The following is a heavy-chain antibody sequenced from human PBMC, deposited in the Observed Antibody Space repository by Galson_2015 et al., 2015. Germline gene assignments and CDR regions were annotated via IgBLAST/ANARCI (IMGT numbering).Heavy chain of an antibody. D-gene: IGHD2-21*02. CDR2: IKEDGSVK. CDR1: GFTLSSYW. CDR3: VRAVGGDGSH. V-gene: IGHV3-7*03. Sequence: SLRLSCAASGFTLSSYWMSWVRQAPGKGLEWVANIKEDGSVKYYVDSVKGRFTISKDNARNSLYLQMNSLRAEDTAVYYCVRAVGGDGSHWGQGTLVTVSS. J-gene: IGHJ4*02.